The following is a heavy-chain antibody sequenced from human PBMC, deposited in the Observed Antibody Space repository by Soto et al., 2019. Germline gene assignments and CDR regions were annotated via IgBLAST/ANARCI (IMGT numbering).Heavy chain of an antibody. V-gene: IGHV1-46*01. J-gene: IGHJ4*02. Sequence: QVQLVQSGAEVKKTGASVKVSCKASGYTFTSYYMHWVRQAPGQGLEWMGIINPSGGSTSYAQKFQGRVTMTRDTSTSTVYMELSSLRSEDTAVYYCARGGGWLQFSLGPGGYYFDYWGQGTLVTVSS. CDR1: GYTFTSYY. CDR3: ARGGGWLQFSLGPGGYYFDY. CDR2: INPSGGST. D-gene: IGHD5-12*01.